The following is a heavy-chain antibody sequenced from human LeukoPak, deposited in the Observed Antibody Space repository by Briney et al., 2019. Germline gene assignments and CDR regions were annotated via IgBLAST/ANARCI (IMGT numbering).Heavy chain of an antibody. J-gene: IGHJ4*02. CDR3: ARGSGDY. Sequence: GGSLRLSCAASGFTFSTYWMSWVRQAPGKGLEWVANIKPDGSEKYYVDSVKGRFTISRDNAKKSLYLQMTSLRDEDTAVYYCARGSGDYSGQGTLVTVSS. CDR2: IKPDGSEK. V-gene: IGHV3-7*04. CDR1: GFTFSTYW.